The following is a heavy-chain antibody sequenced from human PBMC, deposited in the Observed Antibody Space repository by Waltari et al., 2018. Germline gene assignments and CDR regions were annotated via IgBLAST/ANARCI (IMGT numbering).Heavy chain of an antibody. Sequence: QVQLVESGGGVVQPGGSLRLSCAASGFTFSSYAMHRVRQAPGKGLEGVAVISYDGSNKYDADSVKGRFTISRDNSKNTLYLQMNSLRAEDTAVYYCARASVTSFDYWGQGTLVTVSS. CDR1: GFTFSSYA. V-gene: IGHV3-30-3*01. CDR2: ISYDGSNK. CDR3: ARASVTSFDY. D-gene: IGHD4-17*01. J-gene: IGHJ4*02.